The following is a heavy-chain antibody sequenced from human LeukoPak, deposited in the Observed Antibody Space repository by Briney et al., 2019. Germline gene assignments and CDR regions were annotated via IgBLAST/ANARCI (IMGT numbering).Heavy chain of an antibody. CDR2: ICDSGRTI. V-gene: IGHV3-11*01. J-gene: IGHJ4*02. CDR3: ARDRLGDYDHSGYYDK. CDR1: GLTFSDYY. Sequence: GGSLRLSCAASGLTFSDYYMSWIRQAPGKGLEWVSYICDSGRTIYYADSVKGRFAISRDNAKDSVYLQMNNLRAEDTAVYYCARDRLGDYDHSGYYDKWGQGTLVTVSS. D-gene: IGHD3-22*01.